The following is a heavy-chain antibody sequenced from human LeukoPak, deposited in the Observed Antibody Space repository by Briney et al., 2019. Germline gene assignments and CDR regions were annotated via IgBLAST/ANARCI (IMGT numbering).Heavy chain of an antibody. CDR2: ISFDGSNK. D-gene: IGHD3-10*01. J-gene: IGHJ4*02. CDR3: AKDRRLYDYGSGSYFDY. CDR1: AFTFSSYA. V-gene: IGHV3-30*18. Sequence: GRSLRLSCAASAFTFSSYALHWVRQAPGKGLEWVAVISFDGSNKYYADSVKGRFTISRDNSKNTLYLQMNSLRAEDTAVYYCAKDRRLYDYGSGSYFDYWGQGTLVTVSS.